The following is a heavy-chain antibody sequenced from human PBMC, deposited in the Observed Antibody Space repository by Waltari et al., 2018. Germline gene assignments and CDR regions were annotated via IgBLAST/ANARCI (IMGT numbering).Heavy chain of an antibody. Sequence: EVQLVESGGGLVQPGGSLRLTCAASGFTFGSYSMNWLLQAPGKGLEWVSDISSSSSTIYYADSVKGRFTISRDNAKNSLYLQMNSLRAEDTAVYYCARDRGVTGRGYFDLWGRGTLVTVSS. CDR1: GFTFGSYS. D-gene: IGHD2-21*02. V-gene: IGHV3-48*01. J-gene: IGHJ2*01. CDR2: ISSSSSTI. CDR3: ARDRGVTGRGYFDL.